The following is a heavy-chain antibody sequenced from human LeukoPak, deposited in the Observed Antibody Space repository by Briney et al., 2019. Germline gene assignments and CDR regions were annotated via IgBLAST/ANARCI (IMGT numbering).Heavy chain of an antibody. Sequence: GASVKVSCKATSRISWVRQAPGQGLEWMGWIGTYGGDTYYAQKFQGRTTVTTDTSTSTVYMELRNLRSDDTAVYYCARGLWNFYDDSGYNRDFDSWGQGTLVTVSS. CDR1: TSR. CDR2: IGTYGGDT. CDR3: ARGLWNFYDDSGYNRDFDS. J-gene: IGHJ5*01. V-gene: IGHV1-18*01. D-gene: IGHD3-22*01.